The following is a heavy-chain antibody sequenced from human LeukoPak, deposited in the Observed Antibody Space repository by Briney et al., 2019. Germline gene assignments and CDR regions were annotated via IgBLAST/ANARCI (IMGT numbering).Heavy chain of an antibody. CDR1: GYTFTSYG. D-gene: IGHD6-13*01. Sequence: GASVKVSCKASGYTFTSYGISWVRQAPGQGLEWMGWISAYNGNTNYAQKFQGRVTITADESTSTAYMELSSLRSEDTAVYYCARGEYSSSFDYWGQGTLVTVSS. CDR2: ISAYNGNT. CDR3: ARGEYSSSFDY. J-gene: IGHJ4*02. V-gene: IGHV1-18*01.